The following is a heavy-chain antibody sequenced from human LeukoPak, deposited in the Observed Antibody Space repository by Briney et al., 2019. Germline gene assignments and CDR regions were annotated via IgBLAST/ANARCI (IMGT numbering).Heavy chain of an antibody. D-gene: IGHD6-13*01. Sequence: GGSLILSCAASGFTFSSFAMSRVRQAPGKGLDCVSSISGGSDNTYYADSVKGRFTISRDNSKNTVDLHMSSLTADDTAVYYCANMQLVKGVFKIWGQGTRVTVSS. V-gene: IGHV3-23*01. CDR2: ISGGSDNT. CDR1: GFTFSSFA. CDR3: ANMQLVKGVFKI. J-gene: IGHJ3*02.